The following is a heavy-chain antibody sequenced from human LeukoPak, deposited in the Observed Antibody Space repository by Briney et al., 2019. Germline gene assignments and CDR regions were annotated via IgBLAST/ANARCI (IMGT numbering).Heavy chain of an antibody. V-gene: IGHV3-9*01. Sequence: PGGSLRLSCEASGFSFDDYAMHWVRQAPGKGLEWVSGISYNRDATGYADSVKGRFTVSRDNAKNSLYLRMNSLRSEDTALYYCAKGAAAGIRGYFDYWGQGILVTVSS. CDR1: GFSFDDYA. CDR3: AKGAAAGIRGYFDY. CDR2: ISYNRDAT. J-gene: IGHJ4*02. D-gene: IGHD6-25*01.